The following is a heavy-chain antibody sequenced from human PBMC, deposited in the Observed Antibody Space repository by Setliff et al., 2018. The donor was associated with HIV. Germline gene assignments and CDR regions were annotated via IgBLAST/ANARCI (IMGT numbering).Heavy chain of an antibody. Sequence: PSETLSLTCTVSGGSVSSSYYYWDWIRQPPGKGLEWIGSIYYSGNTYYSPSLKSRVNISVDTSKNLFSLQLTSVTAADTAVYYCARARAMWDVWGGYRVHYSFDIWGRGTMVTVSS. D-gene: IGHD3-16*02. J-gene: IGHJ3*02. CDR2: IYYSGNT. V-gene: IGHV4-39*07. CDR3: ARARAMWDVWGGYRVHYSFDI. CDR1: GGSVSSSYYY.